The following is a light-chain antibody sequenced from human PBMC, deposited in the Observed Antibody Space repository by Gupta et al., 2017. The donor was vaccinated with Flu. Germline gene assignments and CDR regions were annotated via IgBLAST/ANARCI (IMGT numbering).Light chain of an antibody. Sequence: QAVVTQEPSLTVSPGGTVTLTCGSSTGTVTSGHYPYWFQQKPGQAPRTLIYDTSNKHSWTPARFSGSLLGGKAALTVSGSQPEDEADYYFLLYYSGVRVFGGGTKLTVL. CDR2: DTS. CDR1: TGTVTSGHY. J-gene: IGLJ2*01. CDR3: LLYYSGVRV. V-gene: IGLV7-46*01.